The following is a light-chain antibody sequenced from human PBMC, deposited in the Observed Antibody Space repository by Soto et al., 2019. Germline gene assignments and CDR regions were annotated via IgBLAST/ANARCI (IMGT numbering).Light chain of an antibody. CDR2: DTT. J-gene: IGKJ2*01. Sequence: ETLLTQSPGTLSLSPGERATLSCRASQSVSNYLAWFQQKPGQATRLLIFDTTNRAPGTPARFSGSGSVTYFTLTISSLEPEDFAVYYCQQRRNLPYTFGQGTKLEIK. CDR3: QQRRNLPYT. CDR1: QSVSNY. V-gene: IGKV3-11*01.